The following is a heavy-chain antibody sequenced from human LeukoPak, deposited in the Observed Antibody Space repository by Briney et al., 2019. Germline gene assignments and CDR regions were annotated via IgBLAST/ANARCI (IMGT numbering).Heavy chain of an antibody. J-gene: IGHJ5*02. CDR3: ARGGSSSWYSYNWFDP. CDR1: GYTFTGYY. CDR2: INPNSGGT. V-gene: IGHV1-2*02. D-gene: IGHD6-13*01. Sequence: AASVKVSCKASGYTFTGYYMHWVRQAPGQGVEWMGWINPNSGGTKYAQKFQGRVTMTRDTSISTAYMELSRLRSDDTAVYYCARGGSSSWYSYNWFDPWGQGTLVTVSS.